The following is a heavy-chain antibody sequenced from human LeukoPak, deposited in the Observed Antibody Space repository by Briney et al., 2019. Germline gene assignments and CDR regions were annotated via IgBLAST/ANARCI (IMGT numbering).Heavy chain of an antibody. J-gene: IGHJ4*02. Sequence: PGGSLRLSCAASGFTFSSYAMSWVRQAPGKGLEWVSAISGSGGSTYYADSVKGRFTISRDNSKNTLYLQMNSLRAEDTAVYYCAKGYGKFGGKGIPLTDYWGQGTLVTVSS. CDR3: AKGYGKFGGKGIPLTDY. D-gene: IGHD2-15*01. V-gene: IGHV3-23*01. CDR2: ISGSGGST. CDR1: GFTFSSYA.